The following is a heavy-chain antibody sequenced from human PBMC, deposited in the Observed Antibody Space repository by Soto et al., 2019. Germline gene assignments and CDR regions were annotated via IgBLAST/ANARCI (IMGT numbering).Heavy chain of an antibody. V-gene: IGHV3-23*01. CDR1: GFTFSSYA. J-gene: IGHJ4*02. CDR3: ARGGYYDSTGYAN. Sequence: EVQLLESGGGLVQPGGSLRLSCAASGFTFSSYAMSWVRQAPGKGLEWVSGISVSGSTTYYADSVKGRFTISRDNSKYTLYLQMSSLRAEDTAVYYCARGGYYDSTGYANWGQGTLVTVSS. D-gene: IGHD3-22*01. CDR2: ISVSGSTT.